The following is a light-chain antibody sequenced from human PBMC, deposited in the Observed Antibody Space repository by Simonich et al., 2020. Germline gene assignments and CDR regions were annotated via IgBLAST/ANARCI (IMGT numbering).Light chain of an antibody. CDR2: DVS. CDR1: SSDVGGYNY. Sequence: QSALTQPASVSGSPGQSITISCTGTSSDVGGYNYVSWYQQHPGKASKLMIYDVSKRPAGVSNRVSGSKSGNTASLTISGLQAEDEAEYYCSSYTSSSSWVFGGGTKLTVL. V-gene: IGLV2-14*01. J-gene: IGLJ3*02. CDR3: SSYTSSSSWV.